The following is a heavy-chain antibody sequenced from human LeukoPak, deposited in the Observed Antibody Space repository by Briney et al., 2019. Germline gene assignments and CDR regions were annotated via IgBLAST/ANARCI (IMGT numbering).Heavy chain of an antibody. CDR2: INHSGST. D-gene: IGHD2-2*01. Sequence: SETLSLTCAVYGGSFSGYYWSWIRQPPGKGLEWIGEINHSGSTNYNPSLKSRVTISVYTSKNQFSLKLSSVTAADTPVYYCASGGRKYQPPPGRDYWGQGTLVTVSS. J-gene: IGHJ4*02. CDR1: GGSFSGYY. V-gene: IGHV4-34*01. CDR3: ASGGRKYQPPPGRDY.